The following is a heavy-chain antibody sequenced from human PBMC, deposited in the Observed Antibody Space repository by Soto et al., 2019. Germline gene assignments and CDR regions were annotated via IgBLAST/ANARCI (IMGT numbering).Heavy chain of an antibody. J-gene: IGHJ6*03. D-gene: IGHD6-6*01. CDR2: ISSSGSTI. CDR3: ARREYSSSSNSRYYYYYMDV. Sequence: PGGSLRLSCAASGFTFSSYAVSWVRQAPGKGLEWVSAISSSGSTIYYADSVKGRFTISRDNAKNSLYLQMNSLRAEDTAVYYCARREYSSSSNSRYYYYYMDVWGKGTTVTVSS. V-gene: IGHV3-21*04. CDR1: GFTFSSYA.